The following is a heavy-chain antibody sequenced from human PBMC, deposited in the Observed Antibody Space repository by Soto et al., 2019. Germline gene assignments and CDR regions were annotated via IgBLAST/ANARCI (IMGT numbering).Heavy chain of an antibody. CDR3: AKDPSPSIYDFWSGSRGTFDY. CDR2: ISGSGGST. D-gene: IGHD3-3*01. V-gene: IGHV3-23*01. Sequence: GGSLRLSCAASGFTFSSYAMSWVRQAPGKGLEWVSAISGSGGSTYYADSVKGRFTISRDNSKNTLYLQMNSLRAEDTAVYYCAKDPSPSIYDFWSGSRGTFDYWGQGTLVTVSS. CDR1: GFTFSSYA. J-gene: IGHJ4*02.